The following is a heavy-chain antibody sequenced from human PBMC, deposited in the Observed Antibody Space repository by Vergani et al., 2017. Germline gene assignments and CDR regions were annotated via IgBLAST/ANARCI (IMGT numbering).Heavy chain of an antibody. CDR2: ISYDGSNK. D-gene: IGHD3-10*01. Sequence: VQLVESGGGLVQPGGSLRLSCAASGFTFSSYGMHWVRQAPGKGLEWVAVISYDGSNKYYADSVKGRFTISRDNSKNTLYLQMNSLRAEDTAVYYCAKDRKWFGELLTYAFDIWGQGTMVTVSS. V-gene: IGHV3-30*18. CDR1: GFTFSSYG. J-gene: IGHJ3*02. CDR3: AKDRKWFGELLTYAFDI.